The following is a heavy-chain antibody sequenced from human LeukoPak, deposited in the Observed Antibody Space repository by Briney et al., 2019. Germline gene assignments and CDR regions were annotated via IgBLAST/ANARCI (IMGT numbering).Heavy chain of an antibody. J-gene: IGHJ5*02. Sequence: PSETLPLTCTVSGGSISSYYWSWIRQPPGKGLEWIGYIYYSGSTNYNPSLKSRVTISVDTSKNQFSLKLSSVTAADTAVYYCARDRDSSSWYNWFDPWGQGTLVTVSS. CDR2: IYYSGST. V-gene: IGHV4-59*01. CDR3: ARDRDSSSWYNWFDP. CDR1: GGSISSYY. D-gene: IGHD6-13*01.